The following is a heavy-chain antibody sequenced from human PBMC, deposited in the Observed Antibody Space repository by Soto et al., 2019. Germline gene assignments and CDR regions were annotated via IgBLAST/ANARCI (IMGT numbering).Heavy chain of an antibody. D-gene: IGHD3-16*01. CDR1: GFTFNTFP. CDR2: ISSGSDAT. V-gene: IGHV3-48*01. J-gene: IGHJ3*02. CDR3: VRAYQYPFDM. Sequence: GGSLRLSCAASGFTFNTFPMNWVRLAPGKGLEWLSHISSGSDATYYADSVKGRITISRDNARKSLYLQMTSLIVDDTAVSYCVRAYQYPFDMWGQETMVTVAS.